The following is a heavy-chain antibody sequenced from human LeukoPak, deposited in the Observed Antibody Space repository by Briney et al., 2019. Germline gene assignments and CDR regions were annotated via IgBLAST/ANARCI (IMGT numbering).Heavy chain of an antibody. J-gene: IGHJ6*02. CDR3: AKPIIQPMAAHYYYGMDV. CDR1: GFTFSSYG. Sequence: TGGSLRLPCAASGFTFSSYGMPWVRQAPGKGLEWVAVISYDGSNKYYADSVKGRFTISRDNSKNTLYLQMNSLRAEDTAVYYCAKPIIQPMAAHYYYGMDVWGQGTTVTVSS. CDR2: ISYDGSNK. V-gene: IGHV3-30*18. D-gene: IGHD5-18*01.